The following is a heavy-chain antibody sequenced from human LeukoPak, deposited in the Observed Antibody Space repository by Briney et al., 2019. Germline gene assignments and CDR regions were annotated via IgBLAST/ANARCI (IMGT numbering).Heavy chain of an antibody. J-gene: IGHJ5*02. CDR1: GFTFSSYW. CDR2: MNSDGSIT. V-gene: IGHV3-74*01. Sequence: PGGSLRLSCAASGFTFSSYWMHWVRQTPGEGLVWVSRMNSDGSITTFADSVKGRFTMSRDNAKNTLYLQMNSLRAEDTAVYYCARVSQWLGMNWFDPWGQGTLVTVSS. CDR3: ARVSQWLGMNWFDP. D-gene: IGHD6-19*01.